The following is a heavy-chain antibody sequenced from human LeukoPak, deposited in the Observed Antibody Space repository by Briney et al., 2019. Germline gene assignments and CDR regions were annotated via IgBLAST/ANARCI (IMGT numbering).Heavy chain of an antibody. CDR3: VRDLAGPPQEAFDI. CDR1: GFSFSSYW. V-gene: IGHV3-7*01. Sequence: PGGSLRLSCAASGFSFSSYWMSWVRQAPGKGLEWVANIKQDGSEKYYVDSVKGRFTISRDNAPNSLYLQMNSLRAEDTAVYYCVRDLAGPPQEAFDIWGQGTVVTVSS. J-gene: IGHJ3*02. CDR2: IKQDGSEK.